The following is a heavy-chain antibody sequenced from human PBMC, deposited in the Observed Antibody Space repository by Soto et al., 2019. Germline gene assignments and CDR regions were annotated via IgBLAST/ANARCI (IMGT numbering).Heavy chain of an antibody. V-gene: IGHV4-34*01. D-gene: IGHD5-18*01. CDR1: GGSFSGYY. CDR3: ARAGYSYGYYYYYDMDV. J-gene: IGHJ6*02. Sequence: LCLTCAVYGGSFSGYYWSWIRQPPGKGLEWIGEINHSGSTNYNPSLKSRVTISVDTSKNQFSLKLSSVTAADTAVYYCARAGYSYGYYYYYDMDVWGQGTTVTVSS. CDR2: INHSGST.